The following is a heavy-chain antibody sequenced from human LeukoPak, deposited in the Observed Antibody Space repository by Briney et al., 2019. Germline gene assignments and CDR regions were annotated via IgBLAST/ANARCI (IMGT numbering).Heavy chain of an antibody. CDR3: ASRTYSGWYVY. D-gene: IGHD6-19*01. CDR2: IYYSGST. CDR1: GGSISSYY. J-gene: IGHJ4*02. V-gene: IGHV4-59*01. Sequence: SDTMSLTCTVSGGSISSYYWSWIRQPPGKGLEWIGYIYYSGSTNYNPSLKSRVTISLDTSKNQFSLKLSSVTAADTAVYYCASRTYSGWYVYWGQGTLVSVSS.